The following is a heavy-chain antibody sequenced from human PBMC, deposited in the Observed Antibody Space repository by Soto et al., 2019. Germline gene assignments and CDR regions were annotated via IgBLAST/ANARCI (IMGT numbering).Heavy chain of an antibody. J-gene: IGHJ6*02. V-gene: IGHV3-53*02. Sequence: EVQLVETGGALIQPGGSLRLSCAASGFAVSNHYMKWVRQAPGKGLEWVSIIRTTGSTYYADSVKGRFTISRDNSKNTVSLEMNSLRVEDTAVYYCARNSMMDVWGQGITDIVSS. CDR3: ARNSMMDV. CDR2: IRTTGST. CDR1: GFAVSNHY.